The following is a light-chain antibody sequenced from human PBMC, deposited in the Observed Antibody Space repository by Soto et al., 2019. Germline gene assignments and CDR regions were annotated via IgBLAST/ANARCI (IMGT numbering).Light chain of an antibody. CDR3: QQYSRSPPIA. CDR1: QSVSSN. V-gene: IGKV3-20*01. CDR2: GAS. Sequence: EIVLTQSPGTLSLSPGERATLSFRASQSVSSNLAWYQQKPGQAPRLLIHGASTRATGIPDRFSGSGSQTDFTLTINSLGPDDFAVYYCQQYSRSPPIAFGQGTRLEIK. J-gene: IGKJ5*01.